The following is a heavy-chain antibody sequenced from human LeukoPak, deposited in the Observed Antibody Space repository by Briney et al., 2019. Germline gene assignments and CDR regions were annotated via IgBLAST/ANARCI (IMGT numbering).Heavy chain of an antibody. Sequence: SETLSLTCTVSGGSISSGSHYWGWIRQPPGRGLEWIGSMFHSGSTYHNPSLKSRVTISLGPSKNQFSLKLSSVTAADTAVYYCAREYCSTTTSCYLGKPATESYFDCWGQGTLVTVSS. CDR2: MFHSGST. D-gene: IGHD2-2*01. CDR1: GGSISSGSHY. CDR3: AREYCSTTTSCYLGKPATESYFDC. V-gene: IGHV4-39*07. J-gene: IGHJ4*02.